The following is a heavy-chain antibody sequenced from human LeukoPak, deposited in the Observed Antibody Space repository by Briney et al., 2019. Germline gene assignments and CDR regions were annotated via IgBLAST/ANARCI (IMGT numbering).Heavy chain of an antibody. CDR2: SNPNSGGT. D-gene: IGHD4-17*01. Sequence: GASVKVSCKASGYTFTGYYMHRVGPATGQGLEWMGWSNPNSGGTNYAQKFQGRVTMTRDTYLNTAYMELSRLTSDDRDVFELPRGGLNYGDYGNCFDYWGEGTLVTVSS. CDR1: GYTFTGYY. CDR3: PRGGLNYGDYGNCFDY. J-gene: IGHJ4*02. V-gene: IGHV1-2*02.